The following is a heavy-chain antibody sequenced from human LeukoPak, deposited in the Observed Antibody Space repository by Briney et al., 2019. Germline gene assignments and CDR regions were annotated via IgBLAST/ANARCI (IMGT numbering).Heavy chain of an antibody. J-gene: IGHJ2*01. CDR1: GFTFSSYN. CDR2: ISSSSTYI. D-gene: IGHD4-17*01. CDR3: ARGSTVTAWYFDL. V-gene: IGHV3-21*01. Sequence: GGSLRLSCAASGFTFSSYNMNWVRQAPGKGLEWVSSISSSSTYIYYADSVKGRFTISRDDAKKSLHLQMNSLRAEDTAVYYCARGSTVTAWYFDLWGRGTLVTVSS.